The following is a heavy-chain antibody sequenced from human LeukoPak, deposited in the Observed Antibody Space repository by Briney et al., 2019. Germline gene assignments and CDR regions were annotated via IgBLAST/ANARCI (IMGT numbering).Heavy chain of an antibody. D-gene: IGHD2-21*02. CDR2: INHSVST. CDR3: ARRDTVTADY. V-gene: IGHV4-34*01. J-gene: IGHJ4*02. CDR1: GGSFSGYY. Sequence: SETLSLTCAVYGGSFSGYYWSWIRQPPGKGLEWIGEINHSVSTNYNPSLKSRVTISVDTSKNQFSLKLSSVTAADTAVYYCARRDTVTADYWGQGTLVTVSS.